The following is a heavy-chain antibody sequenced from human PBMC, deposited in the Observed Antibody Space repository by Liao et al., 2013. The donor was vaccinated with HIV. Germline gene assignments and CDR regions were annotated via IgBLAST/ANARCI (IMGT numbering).Heavy chain of an antibody. V-gene: IGHV4-61*02. CDR2: LYTSGST. CDR3: ARELYYYH. CDR1: GGSISSSSYY. J-gene: IGHJ6*01. Sequence: QVQLQESGPGLVKPSQTLSLTCTVSGGSISSSSYYWSWIRQPAGKGLEWIGRLYTSGSTNYNPSLKSRVTISVDTSKNQFSLEAELCDRRQTRAVYYCARELYYYH.